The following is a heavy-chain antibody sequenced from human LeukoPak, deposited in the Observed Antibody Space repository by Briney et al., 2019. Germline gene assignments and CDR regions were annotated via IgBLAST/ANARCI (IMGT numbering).Heavy chain of an antibody. CDR1: GFTFSDYY. CDR2: ISSSGSTI. V-gene: IGHV3-11*04. D-gene: IGHD3-22*01. J-gene: IGHJ4*02. CDR3: ASRYDSSGPFDY. Sequence: PGGSLRLSCAASGFTFSDYYMSWIRQAPGKGLEWVSYISSSGSTIYYADSVKGRFTIPRDNAKNSLYLQMNSLRAEDTAVYYCASRYDSSGPFDYWGQGTLVTVSS.